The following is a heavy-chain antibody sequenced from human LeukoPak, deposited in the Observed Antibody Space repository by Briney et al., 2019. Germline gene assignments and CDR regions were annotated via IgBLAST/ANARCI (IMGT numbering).Heavy chain of an antibody. CDR1: GFTFSTYS. J-gene: IGHJ4*02. V-gene: IGHV3-21*01. Sequence: GGSLRLSCAASGFTFSTYSMTWVRQAPGKGLEWVSSISSSSSYIYYTDSVKGRFTISRDNAKNSLYLQMNSLRAEDTAVYYCASLGYSSGWYYFDYWGQGTLVTVSS. D-gene: IGHD6-19*01. CDR2: ISSSSSYI. CDR3: ASLGYSSGWYYFDY.